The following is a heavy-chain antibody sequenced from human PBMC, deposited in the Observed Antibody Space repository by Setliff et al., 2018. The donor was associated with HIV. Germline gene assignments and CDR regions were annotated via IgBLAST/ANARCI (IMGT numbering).Heavy chain of an antibody. CDR3: ARRWGIRGYSS. Sequence: SETLSLTCTVSGGSISSYCWNWIRQSPGRGLEWIGFIFSSGSTKYNPSLQSRVTMSIDTSKNQFSLKLYSVTAADTSVYYCARRWGIRGYSSWGQGTLVTVSS. J-gene: IGHJ5*02. CDR1: GGSISSYC. D-gene: IGHD5-18*01. CDR2: IFSSGST. V-gene: IGHV4-4*09.